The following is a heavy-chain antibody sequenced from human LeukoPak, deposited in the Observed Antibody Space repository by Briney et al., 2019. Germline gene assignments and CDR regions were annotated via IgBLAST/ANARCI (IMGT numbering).Heavy chain of an antibody. CDR3: ARADYDTSASTRKQIDY. J-gene: IGHJ4*02. CDR1: GYTFTSCD. Sequence: ASVMVSRKASGYTFTSCDINWVRQATGQGLEWMGWMNPNSGNTAYAQKFQGRVTMTGNTSITSINTAYMELSSLRSEDTAVYYCARADYDTSASTRKQIDYWGQGTLVPVSS. D-gene: IGHD3-22*01. CDR2: MNPNSGNT. V-gene: IGHV1-8*01.